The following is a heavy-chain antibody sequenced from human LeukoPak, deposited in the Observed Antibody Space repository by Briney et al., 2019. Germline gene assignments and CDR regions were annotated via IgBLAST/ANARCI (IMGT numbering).Heavy chain of an antibody. V-gene: IGHV3-21*01. CDR1: GFTFSSYS. Sequence: PGESLRLSCAASGFTFSSYSMNWVRQAPGKGLEWVSSISSSSSYIYYADSVKGRFTISRDNAKNSLYLQMNSLRAEDTAVYYCARDFQLGYCSGGSCHDYWGQGTLVTVSS. CDR2: ISSSSSYI. D-gene: IGHD2-15*01. CDR3: ARDFQLGYCSGGSCHDY. J-gene: IGHJ4*02.